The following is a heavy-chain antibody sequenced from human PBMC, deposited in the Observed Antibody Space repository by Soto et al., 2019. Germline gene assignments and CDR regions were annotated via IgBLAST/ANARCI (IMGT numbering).Heavy chain of an antibody. CDR1: GESFSAYY. CDR3: ARDFTDSSGPTLGMGV. J-gene: IGHJ6*02. D-gene: IGHD6-19*01. V-gene: IGHV4-31*11. CDR2: IYYSGST. Sequence: SETLSLTCAVYGESFSAYYWSWIRQHPGKGLEWIGYIYYSGSTYYNPSLKSRVTISVDTSKKQFSLKLSSVTAADTAVYYCARDFTDSSGPTLGMGVWGQGTTVTSP.